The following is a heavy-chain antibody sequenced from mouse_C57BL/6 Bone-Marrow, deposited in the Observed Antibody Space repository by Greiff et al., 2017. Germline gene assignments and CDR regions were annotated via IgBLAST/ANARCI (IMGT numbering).Heavy chain of an antibody. CDR2: ISDGGSYT. V-gene: IGHV5-4*01. CDR1: GFTFSRYA. Sequence: EVKLVESGGGLVKPGGSLKLSCAASGFTFSRYAMSWVRQTPETRLEWVATISDGGSYTYYPDNGKGRFTISRDNATDNLYLQMSHLTSADTAMDNGARDRRPYYFDYWGQGTTLTVSS. J-gene: IGHJ2*01. CDR3: ARDRRPYYFDY. D-gene: IGHD3-2*02.